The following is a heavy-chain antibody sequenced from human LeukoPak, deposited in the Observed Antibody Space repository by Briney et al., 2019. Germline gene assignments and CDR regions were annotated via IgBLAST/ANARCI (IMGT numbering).Heavy chain of an antibody. CDR1: GGSISSSNW. CDR2: IYHSGST. Sequence: SETLSLTCAVSGGSISSSNWWSWVRQPPGKGLGWIGEIYHSGSTNYNPSLKSRVTISVDKSKNQFSLKLSSVTAADTAVYYCARGRVVAATYYYGMDVWGQGTTVTVSS. CDR3: ARGRVVAATYYYGMDV. J-gene: IGHJ6*02. D-gene: IGHD2-15*01. V-gene: IGHV4-4*02.